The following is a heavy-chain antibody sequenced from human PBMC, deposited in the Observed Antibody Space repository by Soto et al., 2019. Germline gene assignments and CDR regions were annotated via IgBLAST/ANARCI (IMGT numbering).Heavy chain of an antibody. CDR1: GFTFSDSW. D-gene: IGHD4-4*01. V-gene: IGHV3-7*01. J-gene: IGHJ5*02. Sequence: EVQLVESGGGLVQPGGSLRLSCTASGFTFSDSWMTWVRQAPGKGLEWVARIKPDESEKKYADSVKGRFSISRDKAKNSMYLQMDSLRGEDTAVYYCVRGGSNYASWGQGTLVTFSS. CDR3: VRGGSNYAS. CDR2: IKPDESEK.